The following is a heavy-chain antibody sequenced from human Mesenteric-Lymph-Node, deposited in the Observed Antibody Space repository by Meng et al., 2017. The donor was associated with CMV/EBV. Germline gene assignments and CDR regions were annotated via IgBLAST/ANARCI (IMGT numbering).Heavy chain of an antibody. CDR3: ARGGMGVYGGNSEAYDY. Sequence: GESLKISCAVSGFTFSNYWMDWVRQAPGKGLEWVANINPDGSEKYYVDSVKGRFTISRDNAKNSLYLQMNSLRAEDTAVYYCARGGMGVYGGNSEAYDYWGQGTLVTVSS. CDR1: GFTFSNYW. V-gene: IGHV3-7*01. D-gene: IGHD4-23*01. CDR2: INPDGSEK. J-gene: IGHJ4*02.